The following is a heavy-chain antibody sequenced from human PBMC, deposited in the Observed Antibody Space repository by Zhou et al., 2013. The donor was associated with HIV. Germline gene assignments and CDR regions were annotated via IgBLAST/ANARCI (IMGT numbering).Heavy chain of an antibody. CDR2: INTNSGGT. Sequence: QVQLVQSGAEVKKPGSSVKVSCKASGYIFTGYFMHWVRQAPGQGLEWMGWINTNSGGTNYAQKFQGRVTMTTDTSTTTAYMELRSLRSDDTALYYCARLGPPCSTSTCYYHFDYWGQGTVVTVSS. CDR1: GYIFTGYF. V-gene: IGHV1-2*02. CDR3: ARLGPPCSTSTCYYHFDY. J-gene: IGHJ4*02. D-gene: IGHD2-2*01.